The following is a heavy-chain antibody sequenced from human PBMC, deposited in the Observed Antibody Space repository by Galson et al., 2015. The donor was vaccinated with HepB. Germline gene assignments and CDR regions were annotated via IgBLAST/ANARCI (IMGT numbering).Heavy chain of an antibody. CDR2: INHSGST. V-gene: IGHV4-34*01. Sequence: ETLSLTCAVYGGSFSGYYWSWIRQPPGKGLEWIGEINHSGSTNYNPSLKSRVTISVDTSKNQFSLKLSSVTAADTAVYYCASSPFWLVRRGLVDYWGQGTLVTVSS. J-gene: IGHJ4*02. D-gene: IGHD6-19*01. CDR1: GGSFSGYY. CDR3: ASSPFWLVRRGLVDY.